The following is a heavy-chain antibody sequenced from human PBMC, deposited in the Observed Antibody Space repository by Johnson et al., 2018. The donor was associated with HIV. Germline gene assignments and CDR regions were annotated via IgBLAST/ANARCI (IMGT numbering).Heavy chain of an antibody. CDR3: ARVFYRYSSSSTAAFDI. V-gene: IGHV3-30*14. Sequence: QMLLVESGGGVVQPGRSLRLSCAASGFTFSSYAMHWVRQAPGKGLEWVAVISYDGSNKYYADSVKGRFSISRDSSKNTLYLQMNSLRAEDTAVYYCARVFYRYSSSSTAAFDIWGQGTMVTVSS. J-gene: IGHJ3*02. CDR1: GFTFSSYA. CDR2: ISYDGSNK. D-gene: IGHD6-6*01.